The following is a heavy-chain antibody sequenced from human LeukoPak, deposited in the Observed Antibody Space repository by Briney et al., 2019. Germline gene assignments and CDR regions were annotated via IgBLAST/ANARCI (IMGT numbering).Heavy chain of an antibody. D-gene: IGHD1-26*01. CDR1: GFTFGDYG. Sequence: GGSLRLSCGACGFTFGDYGMSGVSQAPGRGLEWVSGINWNGGSTGYADAVKGRFTNCRDSANNSLYLQMNSLRAEDTALYYCAREGSIVGATRSFDIWGQGTMVAVSS. J-gene: IGHJ3*02. CDR3: AREGSIVGATRSFDI. V-gene: IGHV3-20*04. CDR2: INWNGGST.